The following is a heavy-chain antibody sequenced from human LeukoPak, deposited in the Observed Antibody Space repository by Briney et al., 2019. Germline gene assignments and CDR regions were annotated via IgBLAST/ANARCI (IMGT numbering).Heavy chain of an antibody. J-gene: IGHJ5*02. Sequence: GASVKVSCKASGYTFTSYYMHWVRQAPGQGLEWMGIINPSGGSTSYAQKFQGRVTMTRDTSTSTAYMELSSLRSEDTAVYYCARDPGTAMVWNRQREGDNWFDPWGQGTLVTVSS. CDR3: ARDPGTAMVWNRQREGDNWFDP. CDR2: INPSGGST. V-gene: IGHV1-46*01. D-gene: IGHD5-18*01. CDR1: GYTFTSYY.